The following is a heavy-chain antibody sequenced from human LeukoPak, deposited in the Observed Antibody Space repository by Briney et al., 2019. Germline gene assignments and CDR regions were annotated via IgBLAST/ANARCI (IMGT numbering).Heavy chain of an antibody. J-gene: IGHJ6*03. CDR2: INHSGST. CDR1: GGSFSGYY. V-gene: IGHV4-34*01. Sequence: SETLSLTCAVYGGSFSGYYWSWIRQPPGKGLEWIGEINHSGSTNYNPSLKSRVTISVDTSKNQFSLKLSSVTAADTAVYYCARVRGGSRHYYYYMDVWGKGTTVTISS. D-gene: IGHD1-26*01. CDR3: ARVRGGSRHYYYYMDV.